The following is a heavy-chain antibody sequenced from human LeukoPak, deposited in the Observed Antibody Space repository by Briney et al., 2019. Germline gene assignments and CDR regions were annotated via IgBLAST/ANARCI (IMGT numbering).Heavy chain of an antibody. Sequence: GGSLRLSCAASGFTFSSYWMSWVRQAPGKGLEWVANIREDGSEKYYADSVRGQFTISRDNAKKSLYLQMNSLRAEDTAVYYCARVQKGIAAAGTGGGWFEPWGQGTLVTVSA. J-gene: IGHJ5*02. V-gene: IGHV3-7*03. D-gene: IGHD6-13*01. CDR1: GFTFSSYW. CDR3: ARVQKGIAAAGTGGGWFEP. CDR2: IREDGSEK.